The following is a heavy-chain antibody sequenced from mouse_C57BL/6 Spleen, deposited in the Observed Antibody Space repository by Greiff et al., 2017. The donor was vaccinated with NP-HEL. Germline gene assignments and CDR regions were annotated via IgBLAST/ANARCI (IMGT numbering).Heavy chain of an antibody. V-gene: IGHV1-82*01. CDR3: ARVSASEVAENYAMDY. J-gene: IGHJ4*01. D-gene: IGHD1-1*01. CDR1: GYAFTSSW. CDR2: IYPGDGDT. Sequence: QVQLQQSGPELVKPGASVKISCKASGYAFTSSWMNWVKQRPGKGLEWIGRIYPGDGDTNYIGKFKGKATLTADKSSSTASMQLSSLTSEDSVVDVYARVSASEVAENYAMDYWGQGTTVTVSS.